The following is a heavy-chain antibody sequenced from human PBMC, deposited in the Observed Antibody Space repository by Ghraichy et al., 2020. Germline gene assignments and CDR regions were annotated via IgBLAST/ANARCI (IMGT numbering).Heavy chain of an antibody. J-gene: IGHJ3*02. CDR3: ARWASGYVAFDI. Sequence: SVKVSCKASGYTFTGYYMHWVRQAPGQGLEWMGWINPNSGGTNYAQKFQGRVTMTRDTSISTAYMELSRLRSDDTAVYYCARWASGYVAFDIWGQGTMVTVSS. CDR1: GYTFTGYY. CDR2: INPNSGGT. D-gene: IGHD3-22*01. V-gene: IGHV1-2*02.